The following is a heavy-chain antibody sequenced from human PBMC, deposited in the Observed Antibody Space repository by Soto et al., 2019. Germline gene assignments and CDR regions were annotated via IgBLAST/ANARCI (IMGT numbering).Heavy chain of an antibody. CDR1: GFTFSTFW. CDR2: IKEDGSEK. Sequence: PGGSLRLSCAASGFTFSTFWMDWVRQAPGKGLEWVAKIKEDGSEKYYADSVRGRFIISRDNARNSVWLQMNSLRAEDTAVYYCARVRPGNYRDYWGQGTPVPVYS. V-gene: IGHV3-7*03. CDR3: ARVRPGNYRDY. J-gene: IGHJ4*02. D-gene: IGHD3-10*01.